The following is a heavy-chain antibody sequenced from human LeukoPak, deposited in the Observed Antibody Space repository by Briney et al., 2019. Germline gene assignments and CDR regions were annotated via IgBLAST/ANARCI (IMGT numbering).Heavy chain of an antibody. CDR2: ISAYNGNT. CDR1: GYTFTSYG. D-gene: IGHD2-2*01. V-gene: IGHV1-18*01. J-gene: IGHJ6*03. CDR3: ARSFPGDIVVVPAAAYYYYYYMDV. Sequence: ASVKVSCKASGYTFTSYGISWVRQAPGQGLEWMGWISAYNGNTNYAQKFQGRVTMTRDTSISTAYMEVSRLRSEDTAVYYCARSFPGDIVVVPAAAYYYYYYMDVWGKGTTVTVSS.